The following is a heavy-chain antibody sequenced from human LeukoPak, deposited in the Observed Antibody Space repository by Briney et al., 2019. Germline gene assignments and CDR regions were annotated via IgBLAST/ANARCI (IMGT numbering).Heavy chain of an antibody. CDR1: GNIFASYH. Sequence: GASVKVSCKAGGNIFASYHIHWVRQAPGHGLEWIGILNPSGGIIVYAKKFVGRLALTRDTSITTAYMELSRLRSEDTAVYYCARLPDCSSASCPPDYYYGMDVWGQGTTVTISS. J-gene: IGHJ6*02. D-gene: IGHD2-2*01. CDR2: LNPSGGII. CDR3: ARLPDCSSASCPPDYYYGMDV. V-gene: IGHV1-46*01.